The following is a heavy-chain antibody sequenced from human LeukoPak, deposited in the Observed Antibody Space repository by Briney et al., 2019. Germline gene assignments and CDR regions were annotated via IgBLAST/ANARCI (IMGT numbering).Heavy chain of an antibody. V-gene: IGHV3-13*04. CDR1: GFTISSHD. CDR3: ARVGENAFDI. J-gene: IGHJ3*02. D-gene: IGHD3-10*01. CDR2: IGIAGDI. Sequence: GGSLRLPCAGSGFTISSHDMHWVRQATGKGLEWVSGIGIAGDIYYSGSVKGRFTISRENVKNSLYLQMNGLRAGDTSVYYCARVGENAFDIWGQGTMVTVSS.